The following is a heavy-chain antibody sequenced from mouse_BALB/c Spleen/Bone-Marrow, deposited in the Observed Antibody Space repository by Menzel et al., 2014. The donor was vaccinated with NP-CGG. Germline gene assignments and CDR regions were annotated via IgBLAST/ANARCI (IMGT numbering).Heavy chain of an antibody. J-gene: IGHJ2*01. V-gene: IGHV1-9*01. CDR1: GYTFSNYW. CDR3: ARVSVVPYYFDF. Sequence: SGAELLKPGASVKISCKATGYTFSNYWIDWVKQRPGHGLEWIGEILPGSGTANYNEKFKGKATFTADTSSNTAYMQLSSLTSEDSALYYCARVSVVPYYFDFWGQGTTLTVSS. D-gene: IGHD1-1*01. CDR2: ILPGSGTA.